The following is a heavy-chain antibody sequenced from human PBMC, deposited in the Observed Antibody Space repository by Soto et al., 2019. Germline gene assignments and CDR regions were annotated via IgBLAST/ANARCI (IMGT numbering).Heavy chain of an antibody. V-gene: IGHV3-23*01. CDR2: ISRGGDTT. CDR3: AKHTLLEAGSPQYFQH. Sequence: PGGSLRLSCAASGFTFSSYAMSWVRQAPGKGLEWVSVISRGGDTTFYADSVKGRFTISRDNSKNTLYLQMNSLRADDTALCYCAKHTLLEAGSPQYFQHWGRGTLVTVSS. J-gene: IGHJ1*01. CDR1: GFTFSSYA. D-gene: IGHD3-10*01.